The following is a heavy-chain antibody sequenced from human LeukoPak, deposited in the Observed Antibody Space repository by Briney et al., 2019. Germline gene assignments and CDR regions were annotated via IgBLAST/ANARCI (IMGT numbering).Heavy chain of an antibody. D-gene: IGHD2-2*01. J-gene: IGHJ6*02. V-gene: IGHV1-2*02. CDR2: INPNSGGT. CDR3: ARDRWVYCSSTSCYGKGSRDYGMDV. CDR1: GYTFTGYY. Sequence: ASVKVSCKASGYTFTGYYMHWVRQAPGQGLEWMGWINPNSGGTNYAQKFQGRVTMTRDTSISTAYMELSRLRSDDTAVYYRARDRWVYCSSTSCYGKGSRDYGMDVWGQGTTVTVSS.